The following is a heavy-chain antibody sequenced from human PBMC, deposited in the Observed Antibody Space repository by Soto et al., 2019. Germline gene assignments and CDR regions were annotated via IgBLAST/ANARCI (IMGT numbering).Heavy chain of an antibody. V-gene: IGHV1-69*01. D-gene: IGHD2-8*01. CDR3: AREYLLGWFDP. CDR1: VSTFRPYS. J-gene: IGHJ5*02. Sequence: ASGKGSCKASVSTFRPYSNIWVRQAPGQGLEWMGGIIPIFGTANYAQKFQGRVTITADESTSTAYMELSSLRSEDTAVYYCAREYLLGWFDPWGQGTLVTVSS. CDR2: IIPIFGTA.